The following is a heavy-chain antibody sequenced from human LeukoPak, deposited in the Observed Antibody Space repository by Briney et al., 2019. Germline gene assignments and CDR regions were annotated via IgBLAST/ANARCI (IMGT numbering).Heavy chain of an antibody. J-gene: IGHJ4*02. V-gene: IGHV4-59*08. CDR1: GGSISGYY. CDR2: IYYSGST. CDR3: ARHYKYDTSGYYTLDY. D-gene: IGHD3-22*01. Sequence: PSETLSLTCTVSGGSISGYYWSWIRQPPGKGLEWIGYIYYSGSTNYNPSLKSRVTISVDTSKNQSSLKLTSVTAADTAVYYCARHYKYDTSGYYTLDYWGQGTLVTVSS.